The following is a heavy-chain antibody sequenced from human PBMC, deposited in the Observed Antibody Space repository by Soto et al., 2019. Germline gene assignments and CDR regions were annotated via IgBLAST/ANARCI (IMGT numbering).Heavy chain of an antibody. CDR2: ISSSSSYI. CDR3: AREGIAAAGYYFDY. V-gene: IGHV3-21*01. D-gene: IGHD6-25*01. Sequence: PGGSLRLSCAASGFTFSSYSMNWVRQAPGKGLEWVSSISSSSSYIYYADSVKGRFTISRDNAKNSLYLQMNSLRAEDTAVYYCAREGIAAAGYYFDYWGQGTLVTVSS. CDR1: GFTFSSYS. J-gene: IGHJ4*02.